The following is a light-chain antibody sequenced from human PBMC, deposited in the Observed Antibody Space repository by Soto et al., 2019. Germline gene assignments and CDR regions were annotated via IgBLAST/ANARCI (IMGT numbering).Light chain of an antibody. Sequence: DIQLTQSPSSVSASVGERVTITCRASQGISHWVAWYQHKSGEAPKLLIHAASTLQRGVPSRFSGSGSGTEFTLTISSLQPEDFATYYCQQSNSFPLTFGPGTKVDSK. CDR1: QGISHW. J-gene: IGKJ3*01. V-gene: IGKV1D-12*01. CDR2: AAS. CDR3: QQSNSFPLT.